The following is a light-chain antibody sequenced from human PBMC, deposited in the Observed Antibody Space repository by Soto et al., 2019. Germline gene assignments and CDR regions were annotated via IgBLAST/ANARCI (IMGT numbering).Light chain of an antibody. Sequence: DIQMTQSPSTLSASVGDRVTITCRASQSISTSLTWYQQKPGKAPKLLIYHASSLESGVPSRFSGSGSGTEFTLTISSLQPDDVATYYCQNFDSAPQTFGQGTKVDIK. CDR1: QSISTS. V-gene: IGKV1-5*01. CDR2: HAS. CDR3: QNFDSAPQT. J-gene: IGKJ1*01.